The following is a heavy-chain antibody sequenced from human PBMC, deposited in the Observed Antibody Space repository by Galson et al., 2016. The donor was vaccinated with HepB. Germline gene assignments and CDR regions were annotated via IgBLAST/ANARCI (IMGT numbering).Heavy chain of an antibody. CDR2: IWYDGSNK. CDR1: GFTFSSYG. J-gene: IGHJ3*02. Sequence: SLRLSCAASGFTFSSYGMHWVRQAPGKGLEWVAVIWYDGSNKYYADSVKGRFTISRDNSKNTLYLQMNSLRAEDTAVYYCASFSDSSDAFDIWGQGTMVTVSS. D-gene: IGHD2-21*01. V-gene: IGHV3-33*01. CDR3: ASFSDSSDAFDI.